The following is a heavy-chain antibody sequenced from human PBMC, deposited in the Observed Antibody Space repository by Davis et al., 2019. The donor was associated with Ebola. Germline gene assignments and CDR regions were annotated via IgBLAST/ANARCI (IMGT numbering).Heavy chain of an antibody. CDR1: GFSFSSYW. D-gene: IGHD6-19*01. Sequence: GESLKISCAASGFSFSSYWMHWVRQAPGRGLVWVSRISSDGSSTSYADSVKGRFTISRDNAKNTLYLQMNSLRAEDTAVYYCVTVRSGWSTFDYWGQGTLVTVSS. V-gene: IGHV3-74*01. CDR3: VTVRSGWSTFDY. J-gene: IGHJ4*02. CDR2: ISSDGSST.